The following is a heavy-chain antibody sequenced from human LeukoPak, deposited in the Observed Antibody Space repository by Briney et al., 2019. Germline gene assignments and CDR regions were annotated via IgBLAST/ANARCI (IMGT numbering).Heavy chain of an antibody. CDR1: GFTFSAHA. Sequence: GGSLRLSCAPSGFTFSAHAMSWVRQAPGKGLEWVSTISGSGGSIYYADSVKGRFSVSRDNSKNTVYLQMNSLRAEDTVVYYCAKRRYGDYGDFDYWGQGTLVTVSS. J-gene: IGHJ4*02. D-gene: IGHD4-17*01. CDR3: AKRRYGDYGDFDY. V-gene: IGHV3-23*01. CDR2: ISGSGGSI.